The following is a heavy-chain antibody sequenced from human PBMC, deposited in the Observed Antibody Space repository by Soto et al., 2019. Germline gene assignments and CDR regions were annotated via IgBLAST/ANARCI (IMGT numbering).Heavy chain of an antibody. CDR1: GGSVNSSSYF. J-gene: IGHJ5*02. D-gene: IGHD6-19*01. CDR3: ARHYSSGSRNWFDP. Sequence: PSETLSLTCSVSGGSVNSSSYFWGWVRQPPGKGLEWIGSIYYSGSTYYNPSLRSRVTISVDTSKNQFSLKLSSVTAADTAVFYCARHYSSGSRNWFDPWGQGTLVTVSS. CDR2: IYYSGST. V-gene: IGHV4-39*01.